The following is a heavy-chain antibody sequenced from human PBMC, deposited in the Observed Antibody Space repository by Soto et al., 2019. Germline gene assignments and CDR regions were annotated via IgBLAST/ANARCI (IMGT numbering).Heavy chain of an antibody. CDR1: GFTFRAYA. V-gene: IGHV3-23*01. CDR2: ITGAGTT. D-gene: IGHD3-3*01. Sequence: GWSLRLSCIASGFTFRAYAMNLVRQAPGKGLEWVSTITGAGTTYYADSVKGRFTISGDSSKSTMYMEMSSLRAEDTAVYYCAKGHETGHLLFVSWGEGTLVTVSS. J-gene: IGHJ5*02. CDR3: AKGHETGHLLFVS.